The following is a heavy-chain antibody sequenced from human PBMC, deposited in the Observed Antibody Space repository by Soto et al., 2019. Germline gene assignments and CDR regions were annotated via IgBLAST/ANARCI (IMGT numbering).Heavy chain of an antibody. Sequence: ASVKVSCKASGYTFTGYYMHWVRQAPGQGLEWMGWINPNSGGTNYAQKFQGWVTMNRDTSISTAYMELSRLRSDDTAVYYCARGGRDIVVVPAAMHYYYYMDVWGKGTTVTVSS. J-gene: IGHJ6*03. D-gene: IGHD2-2*01. CDR1: GYTFTGYY. V-gene: IGHV1-2*04. CDR3: ARGGRDIVVVPAAMHYYYYMDV. CDR2: INPNSGGT.